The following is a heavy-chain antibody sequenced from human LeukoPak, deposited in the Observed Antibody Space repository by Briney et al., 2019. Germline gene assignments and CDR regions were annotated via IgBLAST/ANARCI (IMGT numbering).Heavy chain of an antibody. V-gene: IGHV1-2*02. CDR2: INPNSGGT. J-gene: IGHJ1*01. CDR1: GYTFTNYA. Sequence: ASVKVSCKASGYTFTNYAMNWVRQAPGQGLEWMGWINPNSGGTNYAQKFQGRVTMTRDTSISTAYMELSRLRSDDTAVYYCARDHVDLYSGYEHWGQGTLVTVSS. CDR3: ARDHVDLYSGYEH. D-gene: IGHD5-12*01.